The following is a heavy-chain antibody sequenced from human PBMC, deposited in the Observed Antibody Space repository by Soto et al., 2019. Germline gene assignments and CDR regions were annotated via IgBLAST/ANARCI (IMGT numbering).Heavy chain of an antibody. D-gene: IGHD6-19*01. CDR2: SYHGGTT. V-gene: IGHV4-38-2*02. CDR3: ARGFVIVVAGRSFDY. CDR1: GSSISSGSY. J-gene: IGHJ4*01. Sequence: LSLTCTVSGSSISSGSYWAWIRQPPGKGPERIASSYHGGTTFYKPSLKSRITITVDTSNDPFFLELTSVTAADTAVYYCARGFVIVVAGRSFDYWGHGTLVTVSS.